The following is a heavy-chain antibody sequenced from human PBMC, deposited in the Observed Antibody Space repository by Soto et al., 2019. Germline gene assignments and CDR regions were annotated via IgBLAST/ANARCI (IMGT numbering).Heavy chain of an antibody. CDR2: ISSSSSYI. D-gene: IGHD2-2*01. Sequence: EVQLVESGGGLVKPGGSLRLSCAASGFTFSSYSMNWVRQAPGKGLEWVSSISSSSSYIYYADSVKGRFTISRDNAKNSLDLQMDSLRAEDTAVYYCARDESTADYYYYYMDVWGKGTTVTVSS. CDR1: GFTFSSYS. CDR3: ARDESTADYYYYYMDV. J-gene: IGHJ6*03. V-gene: IGHV3-21*01.